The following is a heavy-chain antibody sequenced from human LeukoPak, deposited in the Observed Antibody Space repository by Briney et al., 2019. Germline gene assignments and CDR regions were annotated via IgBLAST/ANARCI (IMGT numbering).Heavy chain of an antibody. CDR2: ISPNSGAT. Sequence: ASVKVSCKASGYTFTGYYMHWVRQAPGQGLEWMGWISPNSGATNYAQKFQGRVTMTRDTSISTAYMELSRLRSDDTAVYYCARTTMITFGGVIVMDYWGQGTLVTVTS. CDR3: ARTTMITFGGVIVMDY. D-gene: IGHD3-16*02. J-gene: IGHJ4*02. CDR1: GYTFTGYY. V-gene: IGHV1-2*02.